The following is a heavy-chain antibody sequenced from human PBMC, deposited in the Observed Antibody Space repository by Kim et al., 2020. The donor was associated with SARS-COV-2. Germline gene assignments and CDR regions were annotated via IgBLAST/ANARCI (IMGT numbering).Heavy chain of an antibody. CDR2: FDPEDGET. CDR1: GYTLTELS. V-gene: IGHV1-24*01. Sequence: ASVKVSCKVSGYTLTELSMHWVRQAPGKGLEWRGGFDPEDGETIYAQKFQGRVTMTEDTSTDTAYMELSSLRSEDTAVYYCGTGFRPGGFVDYWGQGTLVTVSS. D-gene: IGHD3-16*01. J-gene: IGHJ4*02. CDR3: GTGFRPGGFVDY.